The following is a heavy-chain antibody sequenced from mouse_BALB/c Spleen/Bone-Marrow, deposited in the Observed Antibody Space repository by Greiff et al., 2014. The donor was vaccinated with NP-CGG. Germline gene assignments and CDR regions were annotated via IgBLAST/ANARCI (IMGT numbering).Heavy chain of an antibody. Sequence: VQLKESGAELVKPGASVKLSCKASGFNIKDTYMHWVKQRPEQGLEWIGRIDPANGNTKYDQKFKGKATITADTSSNTAYLQLNSLTSEDTAVYYCAQGYDWAMDYWGQGTSVTVSS. D-gene: IGHD2-14*01. CDR3: AQGYDWAMDY. CDR1: GFNIKDTY. CDR2: IDPANGNT. J-gene: IGHJ4*01. V-gene: IGHV14-3*02.